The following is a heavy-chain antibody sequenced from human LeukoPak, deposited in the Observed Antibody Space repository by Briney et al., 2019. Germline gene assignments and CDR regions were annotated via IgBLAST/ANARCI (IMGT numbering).Heavy chain of an antibody. V-gene: IGHV3-15*01. D-gene: IGHD3-16*01. J-gene: IGHJ4*02. Sequence: PGGSLRLSCAASGSTFSIAWMTWVRQAPGKGLEWVGRIKSKAHGETTDYAAPVKDRFTISRDDSKNTLYLQMNSLKTEDTAVYYCLGVAYDYWGQGTLVTVSS. CDR1: GSTFSIAW. CDR3: LGVAYDY. CDR2: IKSKAHGETT.